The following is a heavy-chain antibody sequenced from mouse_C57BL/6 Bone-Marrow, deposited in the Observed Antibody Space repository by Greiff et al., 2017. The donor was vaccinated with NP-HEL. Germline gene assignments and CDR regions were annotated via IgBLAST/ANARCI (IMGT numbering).Heavy chain of an antibody. V-gene: IGHV1-47*01. CDR2: FHPYNDDT. J-gene: IGHJ2*01. CDR1: GYTFTTYP. Sequence: QVQLQQSGAELVEPGASVKMSCKASGYTFTTYPIEWVKQNHGKSLEWIGNFHPYNDDTEYNEKFKNKATLTVEQSSSTVYLELSRLTSDNSSFYYCAMGGNYLYYFDYWGQGTTLTVSS. D-gene: IGHD2-1*01. CDR3: AMGGNYLYYFDY.